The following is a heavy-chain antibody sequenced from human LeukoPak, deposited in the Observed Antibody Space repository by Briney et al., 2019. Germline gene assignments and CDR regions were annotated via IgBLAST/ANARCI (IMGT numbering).Heavy chain of an antibody. CDR3: ARHMTTVTFNWFDP. Sequence: SETLSLTCSVSGDSISSYYWSWIRQPPGKGLEWIGEINHSGSTNYNPSLKSRVTISVDTSKNQFSLKLSSVTAADTAVYYCARHMTTVTFNWFDPWGQGTLVTVSS. CDR2: INHSGST. V-gene: IGHV4-34*01. CDR1: GDSISSYY. D-gene: IGHD4-17*01. J-gene: IGHJ5*02.